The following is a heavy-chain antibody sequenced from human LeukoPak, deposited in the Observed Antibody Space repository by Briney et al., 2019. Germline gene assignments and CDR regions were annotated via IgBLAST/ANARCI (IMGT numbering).Heavy chain of an antibody. V-gene: IGHV3-48*03. CDR3: ASFYDSTGRDY. Sequence: PRGSLRLSCAASGFTFSSYEMNWVRQAPGKGLEWVSYISSSGSTIYYADPVKGRFTISRDNAKNSLYLQMNSLRAEDTAVYCCASFYDSTGRDYWGQGTLVTVSS. D-gene: IGHD3-22*01. CDR1: GFTFSSYE. J-gene: IGHJ4*02. CDR2: ISSSGSTI.